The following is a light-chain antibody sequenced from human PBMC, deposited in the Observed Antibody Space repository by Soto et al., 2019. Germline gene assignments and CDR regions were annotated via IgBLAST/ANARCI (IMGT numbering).Light chain of an antibody. V-gene: IGLV1-44*01. CDR3: ASWDDSLGGDWV. CDR1: SSNIGSNP. J-gene: IGLJ3*02. Sequence: QAVLTQPPSASGTPGQRVTISCSGSSSNIGSNPVNWYQQLPGTAPKLLIYSDDHRSSGVPDRFSGSKSGTSASLAIDGLRSEDEADYYCASWDDSLGGDWVFGGGTKLTVL. CDR2: SDD.